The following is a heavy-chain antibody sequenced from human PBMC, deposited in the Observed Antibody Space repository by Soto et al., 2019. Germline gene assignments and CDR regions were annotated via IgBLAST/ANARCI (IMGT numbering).Heavy chain of an antibody. D-gene: IGHD6-19*01. CDR1: GFSFISYA. V-gene: IGHV3-23*01. Sequence: EVHLLESGGGLVQPGGSLRLSCAASGFSFISYAMSWVRQAPGKGLEWVSGISDSGDRTFYADSVKGRFTISRDNSKNPLHLQMSTLRAEDTAVYYCYLFSSDFDYWGQGTLVTVSS. CDR2: ISDSGDRT. J-gene: IGHJ4*02. CDR3: YLFSSDFDY.